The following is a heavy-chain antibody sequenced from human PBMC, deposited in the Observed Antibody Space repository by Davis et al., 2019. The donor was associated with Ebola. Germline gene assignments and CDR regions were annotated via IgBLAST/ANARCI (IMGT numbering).Heavy chain of an antibody. J-gene: IGHJ6*02. V-gene: IGHV3-30*04. CDR1: GFNFKAYA. Sequence: GESLKISCAASGFNFKAYAMHWVRQAPGKGLEWVSLTSYDGKNKYYTDSVKGRFTISRDNSENTLFLQMNSLRAKDTAVYYCAADFWGGPRFYYGMDVWGQGTTVTVSS. CDR2: TSYDGKNK. CDR3: AADFWGGPRFYYGMDV. D-gene: IGHD3-3*01.